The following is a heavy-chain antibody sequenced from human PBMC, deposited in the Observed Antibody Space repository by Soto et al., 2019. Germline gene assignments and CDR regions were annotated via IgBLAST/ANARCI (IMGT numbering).Heavy chain of an antibody. CDR3: ATGPQWLDNHNEYYFDY. J-gene: IGHJ4*02. Sequence: ASVKVSCKVSGYTLTELSMHWVRQAPGKGLEWMGGFDPEDGETIYAQKFQGRVTMTEDTSTDTAYMELSSLRSEDTAVYYCATGPQWLDNHNEYYFDYWGQGTLVNVS. CDR1: GYTLTELS. V-gene: IGHV1-24*01. CDR2: FDPEDGET. D-gene: IGHD6-19*01.